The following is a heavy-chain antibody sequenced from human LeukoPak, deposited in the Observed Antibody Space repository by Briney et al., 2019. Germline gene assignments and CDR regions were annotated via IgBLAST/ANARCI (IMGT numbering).Heavy chain of an antibody. CDR2: IYYSGST. CDR1: GGSISSGGYY. V-gene: IGHV4-31*03. D-gene: IGHD6-19*01. CDR3: ARGLIKGIAVAGTG. Sequence: SQTLSLTCTVSGGSISSGGYYWSWIRQHPGKGLEWIGYIYYSGSTYYNPSLKSRVTISVDTSKNQFSLKLSSVTAADTAVYYCARGLIKGIAVAGTGWGQGTLVTVSS. J-gene: IGHJ4*02.